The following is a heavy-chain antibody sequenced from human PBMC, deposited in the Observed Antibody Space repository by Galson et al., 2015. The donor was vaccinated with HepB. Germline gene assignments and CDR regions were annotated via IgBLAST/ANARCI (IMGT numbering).Heavy chain of an antibody. V-gene: IGHV1-69*06. CDR2: IIPIFGTA. J-gene: IGHJ4*02. CDR3: AREGDVSNVEDLHPSFHY. CDR1: GGTFSSYA. D-gene: IGHD2-21*01. Sequence: QSGAEVKKPGESLTTSCKASGGTFSSYAISWVRQAPGQGLEWMGGIIPIFGTANYAQKFQGRVTITAHKSTSTAYMELSSLRSEDTAVYYCAREGDVSNVEDLHPSFHYLGQGTLVTVS.